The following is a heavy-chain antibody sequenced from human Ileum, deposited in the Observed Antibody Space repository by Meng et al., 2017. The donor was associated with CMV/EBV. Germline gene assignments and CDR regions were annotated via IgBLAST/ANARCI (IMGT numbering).Heavy chain of an antibody. CDR2: ISYSGST. CDR1: GGSISRSTYY. Sequence: SETLSLTCTVSGGSISRSTYYWGWIRQPPGKGLEWIGSISYSGSTYYSPSLKSRVTISVDTSKNQFSLKVRSVTAADTAVYYCARDGTRTSGWYHHVIWFDPWGQGTLVTVSS. D-gene: IGHD6-19*01. V-gene: IGHV4-39*07. CDR3: ARDGTRTSGWYHHVIWFDP. J-gene: IGHJ5*02.